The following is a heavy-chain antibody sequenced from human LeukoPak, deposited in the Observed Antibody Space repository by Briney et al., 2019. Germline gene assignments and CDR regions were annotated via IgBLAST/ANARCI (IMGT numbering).Heavy chain of an antibody. CDR3: ARDQYSSTWYRGAFDV. CDR2: IESDGTST. D-gene: IGHD6-13*01. J-gene: IGHJ3*01. CDR1: GFTFTTSW. Sequence: GSLRLSCAASGFTFTTSWMHWFRQAPGKGLVWVSRIESDGTSTTYADSVKGRFTISRDNAKNTLYLQMNSLRAEDTAVYYCARDQYSSTWYRGAFDVWGQGTMVSVSS. V-gene: IGHV3-74*01.